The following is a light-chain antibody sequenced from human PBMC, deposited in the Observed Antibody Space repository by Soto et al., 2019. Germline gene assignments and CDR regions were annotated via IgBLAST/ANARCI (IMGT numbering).Light chain of an antibody. Sequence: EIVLTQSPGTLSLSPGKRATLSCRASQSVSSSYLAWYQQKPGQAPRLLIYGTSSRATAIPDRFSGSGSGTDFTLTISRVEPEDFAVYYCQQYGCSSWTFGQGTKVEIK. CDR3: QQYGCSSWT. J-gene: IGKJ1*01. CDR1: QSVSSSY. V-gene: IGKV3-20*01. CDR2: GTS.